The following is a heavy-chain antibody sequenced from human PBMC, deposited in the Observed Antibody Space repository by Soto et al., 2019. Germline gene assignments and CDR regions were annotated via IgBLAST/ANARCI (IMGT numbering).Heavy chain of an antibody. D-gene: IGHD2-15*01. V-gene: IGHV4-34*04. CDR1: GGSFSDYY. J-gene: IGHJ4*02. Sequence: PSETLSLTCAVYGGSFSDYYWTWIRQPPGKGLEWIGEINRNGRTNHNPPLKSRATISIDTSKHQFSLKLSSVTAADTAVYYCARVQCSDGSCYPGPFNYWSQGTLVTVSS. CDR3: ARVQCSDGSCYPGPFNY. CDR2: INRNGRT.